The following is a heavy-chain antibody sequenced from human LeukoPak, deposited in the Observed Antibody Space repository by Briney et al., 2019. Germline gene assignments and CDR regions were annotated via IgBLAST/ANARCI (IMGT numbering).Heavy chain of an antibody. CDR3: ARHGGYSYGPYNXXDP. CDR2: IYYSGST. CDR1: GGSISSSSYY. J-gene: IGHJ5*02. Sequence: SETLSLTCTVSGGSISSSSYYWGWIRQPPGKGLEWIGSIYYSGSTYYNPSLKSRVTISVDTSKNQFSLKLSSVTAADTAVYYCARHGGYSYGPYNXXDPXXXGTXVTVSS. V-gene: IGHV4-39*01. D-gene: IGHD5-18*01.